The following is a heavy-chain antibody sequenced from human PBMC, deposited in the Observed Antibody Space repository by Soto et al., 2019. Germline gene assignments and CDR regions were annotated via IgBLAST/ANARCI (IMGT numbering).Heavy chain of an antibody. Sequence: GESLKISCKGSGYSFTSYWIGWVRQMPGKGLEWMGIIYPGDSDTRYSPSFQGQVTISADKSISTAYLQWSILKASDTAMYYCARIDSGGQQVLPLALDYWGQGTLVTV. V-gene: IGHV5-51*01. CDR3: ARIDSGGQQVLPLALDY. J-gene: IGHJ4*02. CDR1: GYSFTSYW. D-gene: IGHD6-13*01. CDR2: IYPGDSDT.